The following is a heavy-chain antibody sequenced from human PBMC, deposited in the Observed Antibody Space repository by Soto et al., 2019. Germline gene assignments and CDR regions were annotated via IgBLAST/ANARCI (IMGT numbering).Heavy chain of an antibody. Sequence: ASVKGSCKASRHTFTSYDINWGRQATGQGLEWMGWMNPNSGNTGYEQKFQGRVTMTRDTSISTAYMELSSLRSEDTAVYYCAIERTVAGNDYWG. CDR2: MNPNSGNT. D-gene: IGHD6-19*01. J-gene: IGHJ4*01. V-gene: IGHV1-8*01. CDR1: RHTFTSYD. CDR3: AIERTVAGNDY.